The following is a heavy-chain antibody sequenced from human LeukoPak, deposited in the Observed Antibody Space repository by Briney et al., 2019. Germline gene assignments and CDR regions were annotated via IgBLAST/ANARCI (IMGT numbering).Heavy chain of an antibody. CDR1: GGSISSYY. J-gene: IGHJ5*02. CDR2: IYNSGST. CDR3: ARFPYGSGYNWFDP. V-gene: IGHV4-4*07. D-gene: IGHD3-10*01. Sequence: PSETLSLTCTVPGGSISSYYWSWIRQPAGKGLEWIGRIYNSGSTNYTPSLKSRVTMSVDTSKNQFSLKLSSVTAADTAVYYSARFPYGSGYNWFDPWGQGTLVTVSS.